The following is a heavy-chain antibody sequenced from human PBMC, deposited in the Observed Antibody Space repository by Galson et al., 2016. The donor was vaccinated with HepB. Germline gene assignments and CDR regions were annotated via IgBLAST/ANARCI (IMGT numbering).Heavy chain of an antibody. CDR1: GYPFTTYA. D-gene: IGHD3-3*01. J-gene: IGHJ6*02. Sequence: SVKVSCKASGYPFTTYAITWVRQAPGQGLEWMGWISVYNGNTNYAQKIQDRVTMTRDTATSTAYMELRSLTSDDTAVYYCARVGYDTGGHYHYNYYHGMDVWGQGTTVTVSS. CDR2: ISVYNGNT. V-gene: IGHV1-18*01. CDR3: ARVGYDTGGHYHYNYYHGMDV.